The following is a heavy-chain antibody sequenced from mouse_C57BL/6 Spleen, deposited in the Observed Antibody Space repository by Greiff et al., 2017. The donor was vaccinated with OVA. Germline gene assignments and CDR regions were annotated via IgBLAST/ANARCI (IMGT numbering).Heavy chain of an antibody. CDR2: INPGSGGT. V-gene: IGHV1-54*01. D-gene: IGHD2-3*01. J-gene: IGHJ4*01. Sequence: QVQLQQSGAELVRPGTSVKVSCKASGYAFTNYLIEWVKQRPGQGLEWIGVINPGSGGTNYNEKFKGKATLTADKSSSTAYMQLSSLTSEDSAVYFCARSDGYYDFTNAMDYWGQGTSVTVSS. CDR1: GYAFTNYL. CDR3: ARSDGYYDFTNAMDY.